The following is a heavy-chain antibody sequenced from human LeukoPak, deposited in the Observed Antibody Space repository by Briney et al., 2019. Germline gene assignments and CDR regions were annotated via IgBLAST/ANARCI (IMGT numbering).Heavy chain of an antibody. CDR2: IYSGGDT. V-gene: IGHV3-66*01. CDR3: AKERSLEIAVAGTFFDY. Sequence: GGSLRLSCAASGFTVSSNYMGWVRQAPGKGLVWVSVIYSGGDTYYADSVKGRFTISRDNSKNMIYLEMSSLKAEDTAVYYCAKERSLEIAVAGTFFDYWGQGTLVTVSS. CDR1: GFTVSSNY. D-gene: IGHD6-19*01. J-gene: IGHJ4*02.